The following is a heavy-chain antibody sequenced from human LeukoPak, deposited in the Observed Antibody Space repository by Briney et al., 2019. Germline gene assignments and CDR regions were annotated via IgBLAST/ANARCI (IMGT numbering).Heavy chain of an antibody. CDR2: ISAYNGNT. CDR3: ARDRWLHPMGIFDY. D-gene: IGHD5-24*01. CDR1: GGTFSSYA. J-gene: IGHJ4*02. V-gene: IGHV1-18*01. Sequence: GASVKVSCKASGGTFSSYAISWVRQAPGQGLEWMGWISAYNGNTNYAQKLQGRVTMTTDTSTSTAYMELRSLRSDDTAVYYCARDRWLHPMGIFDYWGQGTLVTVSS.